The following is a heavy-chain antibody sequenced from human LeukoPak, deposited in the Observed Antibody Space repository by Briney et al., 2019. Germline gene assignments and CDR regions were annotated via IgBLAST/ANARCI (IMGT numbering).Heavy chain of an antibody. J-gene: IGHJ4*02. Sequence: GGSLRLSCAASGFTVSSNYMSWVRQAPGKGLEWVSVTYSGGTTYYADSVKGRFTISRDISKNMLYLQMNSLRAEDTAVYYCARGYCTNAVCPIDYWGQGTLVTVSS. D-gene: IGHD2-8*01. CDR1: GFTVSSNY. CDR2: TYSGGTT. CDR3: ARGYCTNAVCPIDY. V-gene: IGHV3-53*05.